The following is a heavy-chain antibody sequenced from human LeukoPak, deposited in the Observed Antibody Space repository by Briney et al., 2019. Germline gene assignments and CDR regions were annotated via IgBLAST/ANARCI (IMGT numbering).Heavy chain of an antibody. V-gene: IGHV1-69*04. CDR1: GGTFSSYA. J-gene: IGHJ6*03. D-gene: IGHD3-16*01. CDR2: IIPILTIA. CDR3: ARDPLDYYYYMDV. Sequence: GASVKVSCKASGGTFSSYAISWVRQAPGQGLEWMGRIIPILTIADYAQRFQGRVTITADKSTGTAYMELSSLRSEDTAVYYCARDPLDYYYYMDVWGKGTTVTVSS.